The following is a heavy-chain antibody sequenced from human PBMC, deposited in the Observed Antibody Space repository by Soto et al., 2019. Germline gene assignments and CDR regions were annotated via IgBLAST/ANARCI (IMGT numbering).Heavy chain of an antibody. CDR1: GFTFSSYG. CDR3: AMPYCIINSCFDNWFDP. J-gene: IGHJ5*02. D-gene: IGHD3-16*01. CDR2: ISYDGANK. V-gene: IGHV3-30*03. Sequence: QVQLVESGGGVVQPGRTLRLSCAASGFTFSSYGIHWVRQAPGKGLEWVALISYDGANKYYADSVKGRFTISRDNSKNTLYLQINSLRPEDTAVYYCAMPYCIINSCFDNWFDPWGQGALLTVSS.